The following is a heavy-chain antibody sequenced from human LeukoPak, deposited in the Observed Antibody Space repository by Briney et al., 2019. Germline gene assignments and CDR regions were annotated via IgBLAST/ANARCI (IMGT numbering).Heavy chain of an antibody. CDR1: GFTFSIYA. D-gene: IGHD5-18*01. Sequence: HPGESLRLSCAASGFTFSIYAMSWVRQAPGKGLEWVAVIWYDGSNKYYADSVKGRFTISRDNSKNTLYLQMNSLRAEDTAVYYCARDKIQIFDYWGQGTLVTVSS. J-gene: IGHJ4*02. CDR2: IWYDGSNK. V-gene: IGHV3-33*08. CDR3: ARDKIQIFDY.